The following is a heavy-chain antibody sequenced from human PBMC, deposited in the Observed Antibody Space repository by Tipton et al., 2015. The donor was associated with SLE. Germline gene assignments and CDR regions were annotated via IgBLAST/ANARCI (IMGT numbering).Heavy chain of an antibody. Sequence: SLRLSCAASGFTLSTYAMHWVRQAPGKGLEWVAVISYDGSNHYAESVKGRFTISRDNSKNTLYLQMNSLRAEDTAIYYCARVLGSYYGMDVWGQGTTVTVSS. CDR1: GFTLSTYA. J-gene: IGHJ6*02. V-gene: IGHV3-30*04. D-gene: IGHD7-27*01. CDR2: ISYDGSN. CDR3: ARVLGSYYGMDV.